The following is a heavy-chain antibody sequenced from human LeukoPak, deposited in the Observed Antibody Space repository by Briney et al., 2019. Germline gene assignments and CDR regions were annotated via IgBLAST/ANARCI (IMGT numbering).Heavy chain of an antibody. J-gene: IGHJ6*03. CDR1: GFTVSRNY. Sequence: GGSLRLSCAASGFTVSRNYMNWVRQAPGKGLEWVSVIYGADNTYYADSVKGRFTISRDNAKNSLYLQMNSLRAEDTAVYYCARDPYSGNYGNYYYYYMDVWGKGTTVTISS. CDR2: IYGADNT. D-gene: IGHD1-26*01. CDR3: ARDPYSGNYGNYYYYYMDV. V-gene: IGHV3-66*01.